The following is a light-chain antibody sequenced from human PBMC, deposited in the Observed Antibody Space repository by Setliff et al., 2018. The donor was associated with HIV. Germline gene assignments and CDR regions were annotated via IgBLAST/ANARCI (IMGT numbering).Light chain of an antibody. V-gene: IGLV2-14*01. CDR1: SSDVGLYNF. CDR3: SSFRTSRKFV. Sequence: QSALTQPASVSGSPGQSITISCTGTSSDVGLYNFVSWYQQHPGKVPKLIIYDVTNRPSGISHRFSGAKSGNTASLTISWLQADDDADYYCSSFRTSRKFVFGTGTKVTVL. J-gene: IGLJ1*01. CDR2: DVT.